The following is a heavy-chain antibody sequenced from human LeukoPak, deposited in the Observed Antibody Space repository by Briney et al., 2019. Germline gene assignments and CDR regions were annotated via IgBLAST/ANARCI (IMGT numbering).Heavy chain of an antibody. CDR3: ASPLYSNYGVYYYGMDV. CDR1: GGTFSSNA. CDR2: IIPILGIA. D-gene: IGHD4-11*01. V-gene: IGHV1-69*04. J-gene: IGHJ6*02. Sequence: GASVKVSCKASGGTFSSNAISWVRQAPGQGLEWMGRIIPILGIANYAQKFQGRVTITADKSTSTAYMELSSLRSEDTAVYYCASPLYSNYGVYYYGMDVWGQGTTVTVSS.